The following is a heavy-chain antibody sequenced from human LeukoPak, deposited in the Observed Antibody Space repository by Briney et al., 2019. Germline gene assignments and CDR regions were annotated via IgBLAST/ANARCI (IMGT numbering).Heavy chain of an antibody. V-gene: IGHV1-2*06. Sequence: GATVKVSCKASGYTFTGYYMHWVRQAPGQGLEWMGRINPNSGGTNYAQKFQGRVTMTRDTSISTAYMELSRLRSDDTAVYYCARVPDGEDTAMVTADYRGQGTLVTVSS. CDR3: ARVPDGEDTAMVTADY. J-gene: IGHJ4*02. CDR2: INPNSGGT. D-gene: IGHD5-18*01. CDR1: GYTFTGYY.